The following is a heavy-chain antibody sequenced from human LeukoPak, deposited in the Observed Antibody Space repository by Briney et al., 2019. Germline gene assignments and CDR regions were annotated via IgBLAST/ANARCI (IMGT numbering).Heavy chain of an antibody. D-gene: IGHD4-11*01. CDR2: ISYDGSNK. V-gene: IGHV3-30*18. CDR3: AKDFASTAGY. Sequence: PGKSLRLSCAASGFTFSSYGMHWVRQAPGKGLEWMAVISYDGSNKYYADSVNGRFTISRDNSKNTLYLQMNSLRAEDTAVYYCAKDFASTAGYWGQGTLVTVSS. CDR1: GFTFSSYG. J-gene: IGHJ4*02.